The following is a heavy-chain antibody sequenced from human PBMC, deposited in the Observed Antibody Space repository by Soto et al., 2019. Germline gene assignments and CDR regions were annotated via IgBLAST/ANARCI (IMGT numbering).Heavy chain of an antibody. J-gene: IGHJ3*02. V-gene: IGHV2-70*04. CDR2: IDCDDDK. CDR1: GFSLSTSGMR. CDR3: ARDQISHDAFDI. Sequence: SGPTLANLTQTLTLTCTFSGFSLSTSGMRVSWIRQPPGKALEWLARIDCDDDKFYSTSMKTRLTISKDTSKNQVVLTMTNIDPVDTATYYCARDQISHDAFDIWGQGTMVTVSS.